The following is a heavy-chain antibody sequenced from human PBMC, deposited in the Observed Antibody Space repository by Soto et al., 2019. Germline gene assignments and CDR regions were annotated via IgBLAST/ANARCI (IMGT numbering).Heavy chain of an antibody. D-gene: IGHD2-15*01. CDR1: RSTFGSCA. Sequence: SVKLFWGASRSTFGSCARSWGRQARGQGHEWIGGIIPMFGTANYAQKLEGRVTITADESSSTAYMELSSLRSEDTAVYYCASGLVAATVGYDGMDVVAQRPTITVSS. V-gene: IGHV1-69*13. CDR3: ASGLVAATVGYDGMDV. CDR2: IIPMFGTA. J-gene: IGHJ6*02.